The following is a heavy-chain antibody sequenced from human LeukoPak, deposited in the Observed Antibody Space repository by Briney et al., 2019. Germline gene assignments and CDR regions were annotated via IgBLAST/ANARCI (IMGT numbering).Heavy chain of an antibody. Sequence: GGSLRLSCAASGFTFCNYDMIWIRQAPGKGLEWVSGISGRGGNTNYADSVKGRFTISRDNSKNTLYLQMNSLRAEDTAIYYCAELFVSGTYNNFFHYWGHGTLVTVVS. CDR3: AELFVSGTYNNFFHY. CDR1: GFTFCNYD. V-gene: IGHV3-23*01. J-gene: IGHJ4*01. CDR2: ISGRGGNT. D-gene: IGHD3-10*01.